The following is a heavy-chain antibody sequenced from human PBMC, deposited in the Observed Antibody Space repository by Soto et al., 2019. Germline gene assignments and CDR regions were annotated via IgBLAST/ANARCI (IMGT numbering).Heavy chain of an antibody. CDR3: ARDIFCGRDSCYSFTFYI. D-gene: IGHD2-15*01. CDR1: GFTFSSYW. CDR2: IKQDGSEK. V-gene: IGHV3-7*01. J-gene: IGHJ3*02. Sequence: EVQLVESGGGLVQPGGSLRLSCAASGFTFSSYWMSWVRQAPGKGLEWVANIKQDGSEKYYVDSVKGRFTISRDNAKKQLYLQMNGLRAEDTAVYYCARDIFCGRDSCYSFTFYIWGQGTMVTVSS.